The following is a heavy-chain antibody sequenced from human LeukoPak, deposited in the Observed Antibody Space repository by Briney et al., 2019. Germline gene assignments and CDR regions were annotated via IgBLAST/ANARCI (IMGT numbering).Heavy chain of an antibody. Sequence: GGSLRLSCAASGFTFSSYSMSWVRQAPGKGLEWVSAISDSGGSNTHYADSVKARFTISRDNSKNTLYLKMNSLRAEDTAVYYCAKQLRVYYYMDVWGKGTTVTVSS. V-gene: IGHV3-23*01. D-gene: IGHD1-7*01. CDR3: AKQLRVYYYMDV. CDR1: GFTFSSYS. CDR2: ISDSGGSNT. J-gene: IGHJ6*03.